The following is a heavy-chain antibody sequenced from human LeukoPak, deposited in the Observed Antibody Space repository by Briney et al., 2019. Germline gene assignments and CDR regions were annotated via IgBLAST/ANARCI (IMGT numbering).Heavy chain of an antibody. CDR3: ARVRRNSGFYYFDY. J-gene: IGHJ4*02. V-gene: IGHV3-30*04. D-gene: IGHD4-23*01. Sequence: AGGSLRLSCAASGFTFSSYAMHWVRQAPGKGLEWVAVISYDGSNKYYADSVKGRFTISRDNSKNTLYLQMNSLRAEDTAVYYCARVRRNSGFYYFDYWGQGTLVTVSS. CDR1: GFTFSSYA. CDR2: ISYDGSNK.